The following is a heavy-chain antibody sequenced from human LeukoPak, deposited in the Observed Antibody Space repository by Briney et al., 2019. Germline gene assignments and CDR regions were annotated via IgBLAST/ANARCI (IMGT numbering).Heavy chain of an antibody. Sequence: GGSLRLSCAASGFTFSSYAMSWVRQAPGKGLEWVSAISGSGGSTYYADSVKGRFTISRGNSKNTLYLQMNSLRAEDTAVYYCAKDRDYGDYNEYFQHWGQGTLVTVSS. D-gene: IGHD4-17*01. CDR3: AKDRDYGDYNEYFQH. CDR2: ISGSGGST. J-gene: IGHJ1*01. CDR1: GFTFSSYA. V-gene: IGHV3-23*01.